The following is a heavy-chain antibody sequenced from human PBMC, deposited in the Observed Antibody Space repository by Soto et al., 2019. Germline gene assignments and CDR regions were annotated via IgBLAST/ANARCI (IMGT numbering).Heavy chain of an antibody. CDR3: ARLAYDSSGYYGDYFDY. D-gene: IGHD3-22*01. V-gene: IGHV4-59*01. Sequence: PSETLSLTCTVSGGSISSYYWSWIRQPPGKGLEWIGYIYYSGSTNYNPSLKSRVTLSVDTSKNQFSLKLSSVTAADTAVYYCARLAYDSSGYYGDYFDYWGQGTLVTVSS. CDR1: GGSISSYY. CDR2: IYYSGST. J-gene: IGHJ4*02.